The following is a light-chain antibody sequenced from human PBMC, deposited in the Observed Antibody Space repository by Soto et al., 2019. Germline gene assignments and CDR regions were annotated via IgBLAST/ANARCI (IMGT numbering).Light chain of an antibody. CDR3: QSYDSSLSGWV. CDR2: GNS. V-gene: IGLV1-40*01. J-gene: IGLJ3*02. Sequence: QSVLTQPPSVSGGPGQRVSISCTGSSSNIRAGYDVHWYQQLPGTAPKLLIYGNSNRPSGVPDRFSGSKSGTSASLAITGLQAEDEADYYCQSYDSSLSGWVFGGGTKLTVL. CDR1: SSNIRAGYD.